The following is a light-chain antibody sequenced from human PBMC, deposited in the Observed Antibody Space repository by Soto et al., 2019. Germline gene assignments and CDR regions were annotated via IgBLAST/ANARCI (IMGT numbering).Light chain of an antibody. CDR1: QTILYSANNKNC. CDR2: WAS. Sequence: DIVMTQSPDTLAVSLGERATINCKSSQTILYSANNKNCLAWYQQIPGQPPKLLIYWASTRESGVPDRFSGSGSGTDFTLTISSLQAEDVAVYYCQQYYSITAHTFGQGTKLE. CDR3: QQYYSITAHT. V-gene: IGKV4-1*01. J-gene: IGKJ2*01.